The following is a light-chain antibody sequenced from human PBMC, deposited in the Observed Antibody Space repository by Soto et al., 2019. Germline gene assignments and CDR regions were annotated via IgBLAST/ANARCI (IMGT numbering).Light chain of an antibody. CDR1: QSVDRDY. J-gene: IGKJ3*01. CDR3: QHYGSSGT. V-gene: IGKV3-20*01. CDR2: GAS. Sequence: EIVLTQSPGTLSLSPGERAILSCRAGQSVDRDYLAWFQQKPGQAPRLLIYGASNRPTGIPDRFCGSGSGTDFTLTISRLEPEDFAVYYCQHYGSSGTFGPGTKVDIK.